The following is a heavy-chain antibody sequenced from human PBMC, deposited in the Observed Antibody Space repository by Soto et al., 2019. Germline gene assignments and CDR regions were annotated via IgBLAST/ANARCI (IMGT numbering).Heavy chain of an antibody. D-gene: IGHD2-2*01. CDR2: ISGSGGST. CDR1: GFTFSSYA. J-gene: IGHJ6*03. V-gene: IGHV3-23*01. CDR3: AKGTSSTRIYYYMDV. Sequence: GGSLRLSCAASGFTFSSYAMSWVRQAPGKGLEWVSAISGSGGSTYYADSVKGRFTISRDNSKNTLYLQMNSLRAEDTAVYYCAKGTSSTRIYYYMDVWGKGTTVTVSS.